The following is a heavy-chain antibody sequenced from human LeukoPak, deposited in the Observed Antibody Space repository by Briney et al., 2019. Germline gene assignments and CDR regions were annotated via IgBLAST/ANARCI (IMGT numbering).Heavy chain of an antibody. V-gene: IGHV3-7*02. J-gene: IGHJ4*02. CDR2: INEDGSQK. CDR1: GYIFRRYW. D-gene: IGHD4-17*01. CDR3: ARQAAGDYHFDS. Sequence: PGGSLRLSCAASGYIFRRYWVSWVRQAPGKGLEWVANINEDGSQKNYVDSVKGRFIISRDNAKNSLYLQMNSLGAEDTAVYYCARQAAGDYHFDSWGQGTLVTVSS.